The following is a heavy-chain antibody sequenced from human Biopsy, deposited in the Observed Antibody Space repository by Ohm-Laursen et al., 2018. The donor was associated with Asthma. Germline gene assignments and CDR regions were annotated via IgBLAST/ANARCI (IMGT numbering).Heavy chain of an antibody. V-gene: IGHV1-69*01. CDR3: ARKAGSCISRTCYSLDF. CDR2: INSVFGTT. D-gene: IGHD2-2*01. Sequence: SSVKVSCKSLGGTFNTYVIGWVRQAPGQGLEWMGGINSVFGTTTYPQKFQDRVTITADDSTSTVYMELSSLRSEDTALYYCARKAGSCISRTCYSLDFWGQGTLVCVSS. J-gene: IGHJ4*02. CDR1: GGTFNTYV.